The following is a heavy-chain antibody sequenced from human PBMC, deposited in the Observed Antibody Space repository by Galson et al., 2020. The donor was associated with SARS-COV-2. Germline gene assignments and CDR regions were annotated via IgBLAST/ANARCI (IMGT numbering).Heavy chain of an antibody. J-gene: IGHJ4*02. D-gene: IGHD1-26*01. CDR1: GFTFSSYA. V-gene: IGHV3-30*04. CDR3: ARPYSGSYKGHFDY. CDR2: ISYDGSNK. Sequence: SLRLSCAASGFTFSSYAMHWVRQAPGKGLEWVAVISYDGSNKYYADSVKGRFTISRDNSKNTLYLQMNSLRAEDTAVYYCARPYSGSYKGHFDYWGQGTLVTVS.